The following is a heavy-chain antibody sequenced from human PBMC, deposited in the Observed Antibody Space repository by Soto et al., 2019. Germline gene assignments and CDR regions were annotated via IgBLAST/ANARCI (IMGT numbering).Heavy chain of an antibody. J-gene: IGHJ4*02. CDR3: AKLFYYGSGTPEN. D-gene: IGHD3-10*01. CDR1: GFTFSSYA. CDR2: ISGSGGST. V-gene: IGHV3-23*01. Sequence: EVQLLESGGGLVQPGGSLRLSCAASGFTFSSYAMSWVRQAPGKGLEWVSAISGSGGSTYYADSVKGRFTISRDNSKNTMYRQMNSLRAEDTAVYYCAKLFYYGSGTPENCGQGTLVNVSS.